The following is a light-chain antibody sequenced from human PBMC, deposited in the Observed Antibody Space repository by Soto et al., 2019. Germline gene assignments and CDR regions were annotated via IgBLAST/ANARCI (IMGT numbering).Light chain of an antibody. Sequence: DLQLTQSPSFLSSSLGDSVTITCRGSQGISSYLAWYQQKPGKGPKLLIYAAYTLHSGVPSRFSGSGFGTEFTLTISSLQPEDFAVYYCQQYNNWPTWTCGQGTKVDIK. CDR1: QGISSY. V-gene: IGKV1-9*01. CDR2: AAY. J-gene: IGKJ1*01. CDR3: QQYNNWPTWT.